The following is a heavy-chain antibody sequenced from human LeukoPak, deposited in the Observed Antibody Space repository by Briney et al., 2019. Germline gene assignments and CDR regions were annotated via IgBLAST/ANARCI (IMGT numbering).Heavy chain of an antibody. J-gene: IGHJ4*02. D-gene: IGHD2-2*01. CDR2: ISGSGYST. V-gene: IGHV3-23*01. CDR3: AQGASPDY. Sequence: TGGSLRLSCAASGFTFSAYGVTWVRQAPGKGLEWVSSISGSGYSTNYADSVKGRFTISRDNSNNTLSLQMNSLRVEDTAKYYCAQGASPDYWGQGTLVTVSS. CDR1: GFTFSAYG.